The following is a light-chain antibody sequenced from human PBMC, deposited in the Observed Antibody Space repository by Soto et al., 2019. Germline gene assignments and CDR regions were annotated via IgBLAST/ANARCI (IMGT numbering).Light chain of an antibody. Sequence: DIQMTQSPSSLSASVGDRVTITCRASQDISSYLNWFQQKPGKAPKLLISDASNLELGVPSKFSGTGFGTDFSFTIINLQPEDIATYYCQQYDNLPLTFGGGTKVEIK. CDR1: QDISSY. V-gene: IGKV1-33*01. J-gene: IGKJ4*01. CDR3: QQYDNLPLT. CDR2: DAS.